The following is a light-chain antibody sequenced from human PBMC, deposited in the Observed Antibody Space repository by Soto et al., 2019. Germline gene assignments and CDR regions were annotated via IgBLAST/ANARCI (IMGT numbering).Light chain of an antibody. CDR3: QQYATSPGT. CDR2: DAS. V-gene: IGKV3-20*01. CDR1: QTVSSSF. Sequence: EIVLTQSPGTLSLSPGERATLSCRTSQTVSSSFLAWYQQTPGQAPRLLIYDASIRATDIPDRFTGSGSGTDFTLTISRLEPEDFAVYYCQQYATSPGTFGQGTKVAIK. J-gene: IGKJ1*01.